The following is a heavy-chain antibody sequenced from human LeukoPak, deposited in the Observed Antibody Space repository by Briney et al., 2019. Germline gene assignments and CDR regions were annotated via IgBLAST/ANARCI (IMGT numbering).Heavy chain of an antibody. CDR3: ARSYSSSWYLVGGMRTHNWFDP. J-gene: IGHJ5*02. D-gene: IGHD6-13*01. V-gene: IGHV1-46*01. CDR2: INPSGGST. CDR1: GYTFTSYY. Sequence: VASVTVSCKASGYTFTSYYMHWVRQAPGQGLEWMGIINPSGGSTSYAQKFQGRVTMTRDMSTSTVYMELSSLRSEDTAVYYCARSYSSSWYLVGGMRTHNWFDPWGQGTLVTVSS.